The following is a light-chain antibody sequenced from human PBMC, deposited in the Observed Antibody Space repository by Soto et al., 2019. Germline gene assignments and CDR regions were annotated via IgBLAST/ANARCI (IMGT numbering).Light chain of an antibody. CDR1: QSVSSY. Sequence: EIVLTQSPATLSLSPVERATLSGRASQSVSSYLAWYQQKPGQAPRLLIYDASNRATGIPARFSGSGSGTDFTLTISRLEPEDFAVYYCQQRSNWFTFGQGTRLEIK. J-gene: IGKJ5*01. CDR2: DAS. CDR3: QQRSNWFT. V-gene: IGKV3-11*01.